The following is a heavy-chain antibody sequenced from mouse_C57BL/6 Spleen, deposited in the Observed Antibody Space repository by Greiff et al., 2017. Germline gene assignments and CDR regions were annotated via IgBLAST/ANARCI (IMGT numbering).Heavy chain of an antibody. CDR2: IWTGGGT. D-gene: IGHD1-1*01. CDR1: GFSLTSYA. V-gene: IGHV2-9-1*01. CDR3: ARILITTVVAARGYYLDY. Sequence: QVQLKESGPGLVAPSQSLSITCTVSGFSLTSYAISWVRQPPGKGLEWLGVIWTGGGTNYNSALKSRLSISKDNSKSQVFLKMNSLQTDDTARYYCARILITTVVAARGYYLDYWGQGTTLTVSS. J-gene: IGHJ2*01.